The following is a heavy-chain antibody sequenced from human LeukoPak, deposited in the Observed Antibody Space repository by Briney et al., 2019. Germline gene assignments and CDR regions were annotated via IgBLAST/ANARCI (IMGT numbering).Heavy chain of an antibody. CDR1: GFTFSSYG. V-gene: IGHV3-30*02. D-gene: IGHD3-22*01. Sequence: PGGSLRLSCAASGFTFSSYGMHWVRQAPGKGLEWVAFIRYDGSNKYYADSVKGRFTISRDNSKNTLYLQMNSLRAEDTAVYYCAKRLPKGGSGYDVATIDYWGQGTLVTVSS. J-gene: IGHJ4*02. CDR2: IRYDGSNK. CDR3: AKRLPKGGSGYDVATIDY.